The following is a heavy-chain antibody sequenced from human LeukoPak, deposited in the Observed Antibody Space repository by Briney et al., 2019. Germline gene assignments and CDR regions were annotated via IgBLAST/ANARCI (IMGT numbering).Heavy chain of an antibody. D-gene: IGHD7-27*01. V-gene: IGHV3-30*02. J-gene: IGHJ4*02. CDR2: IRYDGSNK. CDR1: GFTFSSYA. CDR3: AKDRQGSQSSGEDY. Sequence: GGSLRLSCAASGFTFSSYAMHWVRQAPGKGLEGVAFIRYDGSNKYYADSVKGRFTISRDKSNNTLYLQMNSLRAEDTAVYYCAKDRQGSQSSGEDYWGQGTLVTVSS.